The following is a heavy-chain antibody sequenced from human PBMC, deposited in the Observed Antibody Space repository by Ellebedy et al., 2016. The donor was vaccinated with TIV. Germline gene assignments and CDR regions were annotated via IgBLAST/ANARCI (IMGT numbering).Heavy chain of an antibody. CDR3: ARVVPLYCSSSSCKDY. J-gene: IGHJ4*02. D-gene: IGHD2-2*01. CDR2: ISSSGSTI. V-gene: IGHV3-48*03. CDR1: GFTFSSYE. Sequence: GESLKISCAASGFTFSSYEMNWVRQAPGKGLEWVSYISSSGSTIYYADYVKGRFTISRDNAKNSLYLRMNSLRAEDTAVYYCARVVPLYCSSSSCKDYWGQGTLVTVSS.